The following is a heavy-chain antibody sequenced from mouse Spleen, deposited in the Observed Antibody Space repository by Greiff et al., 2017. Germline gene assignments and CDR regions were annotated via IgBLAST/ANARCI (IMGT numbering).Heavy chain of an antibody. CDR1: GFTFSDYG. D-gene: IGHD2-14*01. J-gene: IGHJ4*01. V-gene: IGHV5-15*01. CDR2: ISNLAYSI. Sequence: EVQGVESGGGLVKPGGSLKLSCAASGFTFSDYGMAWVRQAPGKGPEWVAFISNLAYSIYYADTVTGRFTISRENAKNTLYLEMSSLRSEDTAMYYCARQDPSYRYYAMDYWGQGTSVTVSS. CDR3: ARQDPSYRYYAMDY.